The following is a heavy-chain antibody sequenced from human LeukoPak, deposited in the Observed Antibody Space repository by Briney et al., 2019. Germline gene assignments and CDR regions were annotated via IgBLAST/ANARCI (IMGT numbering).Heavy chain of an antibody. J-gene: IGHJ2*01. CDR2: IYYSGRT. CDR1: GGSISSYY. V-gene: IGHV4-59*04. CDR3: ARHKVHGQAVIVVVPSPDWFFDL. Sequence: KSSETLSLTCTVSGGSISSYYWSWIRQPPGKELEWIGSIYYSGRTYYKSSLKSRVTMSVDTSMNQFSLRLTSVTAADTALYYCARHKVHGQAVIVVVPSPDWFFDLWGRGTLVAVSS. D-gene: IGHD3-22*01.